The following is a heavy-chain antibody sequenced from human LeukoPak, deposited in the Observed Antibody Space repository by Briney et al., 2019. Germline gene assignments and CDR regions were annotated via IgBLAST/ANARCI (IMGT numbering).Heavy chain of an antibody. V-gene: IGHV4-34*01. J-gene: IGHJ4*02. CDR2: INHSGST. Sequence: SETLSLTCAVYGGSFSGYYWSWIRQPPGKGLEWIGEINHSGSTNYNPSLKSRVTISVDTSKNQFSLKLSSVTAADTAVYYCARSPYPLYFDYWGQGTLVTVSS. CDR3: ARSPYPLYFDY. CDR1: GGSFSGYY.